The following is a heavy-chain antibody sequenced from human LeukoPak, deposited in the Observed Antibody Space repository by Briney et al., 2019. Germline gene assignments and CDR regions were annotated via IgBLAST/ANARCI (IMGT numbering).Heavy chain of an antibody. V-gene: IGHV3-48*01. CDR1: GFTFSSYA. Sequence: GESLKISCVASGFTFSSYAMNWVRQAPGKELEWLSYISGSDDNIHYTDSVKGRFTISRDNVKNSLYLQMNSLRVEDTAMYYCVRGHQWALDYWGHGALVTVSS. CDR2: ISGSDDNI. CDR3: VRGHQWALDY. D-gene: IGHD2-8*01. J-gene: IGHJ4*01.